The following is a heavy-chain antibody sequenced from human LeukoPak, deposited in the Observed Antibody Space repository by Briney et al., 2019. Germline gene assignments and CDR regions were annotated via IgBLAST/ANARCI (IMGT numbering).Heavy chain of an antibody. Sequence: PSETLSLTCTVSGGSISSSNYYWGWIRQSPGKGLEWIGSLYYSGSTYYNPSLKSRVTISVDTSKNQFSLKLSSVTAADTAVYYCARRRSTSCYDYWGQGTLVTVSS. V-gene: IGHV4-39*01. CDR1: GGSISSSNYY. CDR2: LYYSGST. J-gene: IGHJ4*02. CDR3: ARRRSTSCYDY. D-gene: IGHD2-2*01.